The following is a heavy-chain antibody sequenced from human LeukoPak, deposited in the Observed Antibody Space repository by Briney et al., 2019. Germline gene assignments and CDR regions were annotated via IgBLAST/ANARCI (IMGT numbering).Heavy chain of an antibody. J-gene: IGHJ6*02. CDR1: GGSISSDY. Sequence: SETLSLTCAVSGGSISSDYWSWIRQPPGKGLEWIGYIYYSGSTSYNPSLKSRVTISVDTSKNQFSLRLSSVTAADTAVYYCARDVSIRDYYYGMDVWGQGTTITASS. CDR3: ARDVSIRDYYYGMDV. D-gene: IGHD3-10*01. CDR2: IYYSGST. V-gene: IGHV4-59*01.